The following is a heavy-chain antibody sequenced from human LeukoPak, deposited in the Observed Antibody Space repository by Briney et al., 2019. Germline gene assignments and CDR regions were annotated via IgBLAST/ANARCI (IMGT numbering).Heavy chain of an antibody. V-gene: IGHV3-48*03. CDR3: VRDTLTTSNY. CDR2: VDTSGTII. CDR1: GFTFSRYE. Sequence: GGSRRLSCEASGFTFSRYEINWVRQTPGKGLEWISYVDTSGTIIYYADSVKGRFTISRDNARHSVYLQMYGLRAEDTAVYYCVRDTLTTSNYRGQGTLVTVSS. D-gene: IGHD4-17*01. J-gene: IGHJ4*02.